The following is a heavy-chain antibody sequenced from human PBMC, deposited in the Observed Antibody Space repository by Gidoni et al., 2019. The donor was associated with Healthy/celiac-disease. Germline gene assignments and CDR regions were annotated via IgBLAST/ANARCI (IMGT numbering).Heavy chain of an antibody. V-gene: IGHV4-59*01. J-gene: IGHJ4*02. CDR1: GGSISSYY. CDR2: IYYSGST. Sequence: QVQLQESGPGLVKPSETLSLTCPVSGGSISSYYWSWIRQPPGKGLEWIGYIYYSGSTNYNPSLKSRVTISVDTSKNQFSLKLSSVTAADTAVYYCARVRGAIDYWGQGTLVTVSS. D-gene: IGHD3-10*01. CDR3: ARVRGAIDY.